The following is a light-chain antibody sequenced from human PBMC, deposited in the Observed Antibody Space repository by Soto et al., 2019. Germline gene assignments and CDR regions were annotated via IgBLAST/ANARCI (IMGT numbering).Light chain of an antibody. CDR2: DAS. CDR3: QQRSIWPIT. J-gene: IGKJ5*01. Sequence: EIVLTQSPATLSLSPGERATLSCRASQSVSIYVAWYQQRPGQAPRLLIYDASTRATGIPARFSGSGSGTDLTLTISSLTAEDFAVYYCQQRSIWPITFGQGTRLEIK. CDR1: QSVSIY. V-gene: IGKV3-11*01.